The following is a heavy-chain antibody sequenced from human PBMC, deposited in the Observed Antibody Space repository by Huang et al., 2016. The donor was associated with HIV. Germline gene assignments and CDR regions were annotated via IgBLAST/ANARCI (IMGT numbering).Heavy chain of an antibody. V-gene: IGHV4-39*01. CDR1: GGFIRSSSYY. Sequence: QLQLQESGPRLVKPSETLSLTCTVSGGFIRSSSYYWGWTRQPPGKGLEWIGSIYYRGNTFYKPCLKSRVTISVDTSKNQFSLKLNSVTAADTAVYYCASESYHRRHFGSGYGFSLDYWGQGTLVTVSS. D-gene: IGHD6-13*01. J-gene: IGHJ4*02. CDR2: IYYRGNT. CDR3: ASESYHRRHFGSGYGFSLDY.